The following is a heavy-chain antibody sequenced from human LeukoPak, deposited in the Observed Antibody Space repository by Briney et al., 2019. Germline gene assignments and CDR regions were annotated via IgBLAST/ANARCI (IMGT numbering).Heavy chain of an antibody. J-gene: IGHJ4*02. V-gene: IGHV3-23*01. CDR2: ISGSGGST. Sequence: PGGSLRPSCAASGFTFSSYAMSWVRQAPGKGLEWVSAISGSGGSTYYADSVKGRFTISRDNSKNTLYLQMNSLRAEDTAVYYCAKVYSGSYTTYYFDYWGQGILVTVSS. CDR3: AKVYSGSYTTYYFDY. D-gene: IGHD1-26*01. CDR1: GFTFSSYA.